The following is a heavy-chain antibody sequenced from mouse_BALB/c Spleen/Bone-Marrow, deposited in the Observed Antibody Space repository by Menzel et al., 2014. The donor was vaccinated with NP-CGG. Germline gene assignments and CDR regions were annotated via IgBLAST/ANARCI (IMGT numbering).Heavy chain of an antibody. CDR1: GYVFSTYW. CDR2: IYPGDGDT. CDR3: ARSGYGSSYDY. Sequence: QVQLQQSGAELVRPGSSVKISCKASGYVFSTYWMNWVKQRPGQGLEWIGQIYPGDGDTNYNGKFKGTATLTADKSSSTAYMQLSSLTSEDSAVYFCARSGYGSSYDYWGRGTPLTVSS. D-gene: IGHD1-1*01. J-gene: IGHJ2*01. V-gene: IGHV1-80*01.